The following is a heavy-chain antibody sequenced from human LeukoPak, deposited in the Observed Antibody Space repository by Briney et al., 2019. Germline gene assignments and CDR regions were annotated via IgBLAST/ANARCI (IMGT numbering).Heavy chain of an antibody. CDR2: ISYIGST. D-gene: IGHD3-10*01. CDR3: ARASGADRPSDY. J-gene: IGHJ4*02. Sequence: SETLSLTCTVSGGSISSYYCNWIRQPPGQRPEWIGYISYIGSTNYHPSLKRRVTMSVDLSKNQFSLKLSSVTAADTAIYYCARASGADRPSDYWGQGTLVTVSS. V-gene: IGHV4-59*01. CDR1: GGSISSYY.